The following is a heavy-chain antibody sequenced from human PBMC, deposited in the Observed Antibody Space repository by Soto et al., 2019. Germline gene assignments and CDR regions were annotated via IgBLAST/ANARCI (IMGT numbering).Heavy chain of an antibody. CDR2: ISGSGGST. CDR3: AKGILHCGGDCYSDY. D-gene: IGHD2-21*02. CDR1: GFTFSSYA. V-gene: IGHV3-23*01. J-gene: IGHJ4*02. Sequence: PGGSLRLSCAASGFTFSSYAMSWVRQAPGKGLEWVSAISGSGGSTYYADSVKGRFTISRDNSKNTLYLQMNSLRAEDTAVYYCAKGILHCGGDCYSDYWGQGTLVTVPS.